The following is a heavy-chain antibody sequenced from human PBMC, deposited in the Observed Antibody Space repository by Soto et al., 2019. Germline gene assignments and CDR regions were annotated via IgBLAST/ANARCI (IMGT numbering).Heavy chain of an antibody. J-gene: IGHJ4*02. CDR2: IYSSGIT. CDR3: ARQGGPFYFDS. V-gene: IGHV4-39*01. Sequence: SETLSLTCTVSGDSITNDNYSWGWIRQPPGKGLEWIGMIYSSGITYYNPSLKSRGTISVDTSQTQFSLKLISVTAAETAVYYCARQGGPFYFDSWGQGTRVTVSS. CDR1: GDSITNDNYS. D-gene: IGHD3-16*01.